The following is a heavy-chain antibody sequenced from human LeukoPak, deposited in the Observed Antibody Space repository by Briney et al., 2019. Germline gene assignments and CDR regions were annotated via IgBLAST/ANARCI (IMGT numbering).Heavy chain of an antibody. CDR2: IYHSGST. Sequence: SETLSLTCTVSGGSISSGGYYWSWIRQPPGKGLEWIGYIYHSGSTYYNPSLKSRVTISVDRSKNQFSLKLSSVTAAYTAVYYCARARGYDEWPDYWGQGTLVTVSS. CDR1: GGSISSGGYY. V-gene: IGHV4-30-2*01. D-gene: IGHD5-12*01. CDR3: ARARGYDEWPDY. J-gene: IGHJ4*02.